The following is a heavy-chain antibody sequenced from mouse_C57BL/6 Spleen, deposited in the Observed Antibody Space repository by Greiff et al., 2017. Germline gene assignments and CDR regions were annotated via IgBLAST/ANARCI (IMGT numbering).Heavy chain of an antibody. CDR3: ARDYYGTDWYFDV. Sequence: VQLQQSVAELVRPGASVKLSCTASGFNIKNTYMHWVKQRPEQGLEWIGRIDPANGNTKYAPKFKGKATITADTSSNTAYQQLSSLTSEDTAIYYCARDYYGTDWYFDVWGTGTTVTVSS. CDR2: IDPANGNT. V-gene: IGHV14-3*01. CDR1: GFNIKNTY. J-gene: IGHJ1*03. D-gene: IGHD1-1*01.